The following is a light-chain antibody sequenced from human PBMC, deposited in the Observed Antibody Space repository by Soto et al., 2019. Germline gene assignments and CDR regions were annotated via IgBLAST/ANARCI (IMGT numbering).Light chain of an antibody. Sequence: DIQMTQSPSTLSASVGDRVTITCRASQSISSWLAWYQQKPGKAPKLLIYDASSLESGVPSRFSGSGSGTEFTLTISRLQPDDFSTYYCQQYNSYPWTFGKGTNVEI. J-gene: IGKJ1*01. CDR2: DAS. V-gene: IGKV1-5*01. CDR1: QSISSW. CDR3: QQYNSYPWT.